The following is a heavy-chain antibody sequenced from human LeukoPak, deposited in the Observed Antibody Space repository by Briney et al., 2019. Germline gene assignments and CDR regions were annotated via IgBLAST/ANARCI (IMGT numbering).Heavy chain of an antibody. CDR1: GFTFSDYT. D-gene: IGHD3-22*01. CDR2: ISSRGTII. V-gene: IGHV3-48*02. Sequence: GGSLRLSCAASGFTFSDYTMIWVRQAPGKGLEWVSYISSRGTIIHYADSVKGRFTISRDDAKNSLYLQMSDLRDEDTAVYYCARDRERGVYYDSTGYNPPGYWGQGALVTVSS. CDR3: ARDRERGVYYDSTGYNPPGY. J-gene: IGHJ4*02.